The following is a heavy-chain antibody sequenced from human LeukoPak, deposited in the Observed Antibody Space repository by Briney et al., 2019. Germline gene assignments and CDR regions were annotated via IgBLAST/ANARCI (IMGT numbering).Heavy chain of an antibody. D-gene: IGHD1-7*01. CDR1: GFTFSSYS. CDR3: ARGITGTSDYGMDV. Sequence: GGSLRLSCAASGFTFSSYSMNWVRQAPGKGLEWFSSISSSSSYIYYADSVKGRFTISRDNAKNSLYLQMNSLRAEDTAVYYCARGITGTSDYGMDVWGQGTTVTVSS. CDR2: ISSSSSYI. V-gene: IGHV3-21*01. J-gene: IGHJ6*02.